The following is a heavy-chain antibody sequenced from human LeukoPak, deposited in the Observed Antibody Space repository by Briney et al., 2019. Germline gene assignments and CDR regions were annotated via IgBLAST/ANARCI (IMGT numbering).Heavy chain of an antibody. CDR1: GGTFSSYA. V-gene: IGHV1-69*05. CDR3: ARDTPGYSDGYLSFDY. Sequence: SVKVSCKASGGTFSSYAISWVRQAPGQGLEWMGRIIPIFGTANYAQKFQGRVTITTDESTSTAYMELSSLRSEDTAVYYCARDTPGYSDGYLSFDYWGQGTLVTVSS. J-gene: IGHJ4*02. D-gene: IGHD5-18*01. CDR2: IIPIFGTA.